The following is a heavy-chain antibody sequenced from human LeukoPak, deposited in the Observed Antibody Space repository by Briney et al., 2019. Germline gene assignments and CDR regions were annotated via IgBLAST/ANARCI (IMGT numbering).Heavy chain of an antibody. D-gene: IGHD4-17*01. J-gene: IGHJ6*03. CDR3: AKDLMTTVTTYYYYYMDV. CDR2: ISGSGGST. CDR1: GFTFSSYA. Sequence: GGSLRLSCAASGFTFSSYAMSWVRQAPGKGLEWVSAISGSGGSTYYADSVKGRFTISRDNSKNTLYLQMNSPRAGDTAVYYCAKDLMTTVTTYYYYYMDVWGKGTTVTVSS. V-gene: IGHV3-23*01.